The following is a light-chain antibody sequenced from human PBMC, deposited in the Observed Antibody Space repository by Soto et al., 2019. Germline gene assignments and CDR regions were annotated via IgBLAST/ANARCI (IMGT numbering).Light chain of an antibody. CDR3: QQYYTLPST. V-gene: IGKV1-8*01. Sequence: AIRMTQSPSSLSASTGDRVTITCRASQGISSYLAWYQQKPGKAPKLLIYAASTLQSGVPSRFSGSGSGTDFTLTISCLQSEEFATYYCQQYYTLPSTVGQGTKVDIK. CDR2: AAS. CDR1: QGISSY. J-gene: IGKJ1*01.